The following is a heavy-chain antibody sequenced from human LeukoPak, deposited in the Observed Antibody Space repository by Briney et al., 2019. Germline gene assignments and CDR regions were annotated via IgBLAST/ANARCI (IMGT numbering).Heavy chain of an antibody. CDR3: ARGRGDGIVVVIATPVDAFGI. CDR1: GGTFSSYA. J-gene: IGHJ3*02. V-gene: IGHV1-69*13. Sequence: ASVKVSCKASGGTFSSYAISWVRQAPGQGLEWMGGIIPIFGTANYAQKFQGRVTITADESTSTAYMELNSLRSEDTAVYYCARGRGDGIVVVIATPVDAFGIWGQGTMVTVSS. D-gene: IGHD2-21*01. CDR2: IIPIFGTA.